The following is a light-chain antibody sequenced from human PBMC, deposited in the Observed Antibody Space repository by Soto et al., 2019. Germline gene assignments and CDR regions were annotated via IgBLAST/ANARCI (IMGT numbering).Light chain of an antibody. CDR3: QQLNSYPLT. V-gene: IGKV1-5*03. CDR1: QSISSW. Sequence: DIQMTQSPSTLSASVGDRVTITCRAIQSISSWLAWYQQKPGKAPKLLIYKASSLESGVPSRFRGSGSGTEFTLTISSLQPEDFAIYYCQQLNSYPLTFGGGTKVDIK. J-gene: IGKJ4*01. CDR2: KAS.